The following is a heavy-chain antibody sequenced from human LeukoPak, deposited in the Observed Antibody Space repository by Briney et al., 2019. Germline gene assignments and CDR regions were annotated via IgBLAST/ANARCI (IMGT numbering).Heavy chain of an antibody. D-gene: IGHD4-23*01. V-gene: IGHV4-61*02. CDR2: IYTSGST. CDR3: AIITVVKGYDY. CDR1: GGSISSGRYY. Sequence: PSETLSLTCTVSGGSISSGRYYWSWIRQPAGKGLEWIGRIYTSGSTNYNPSLKSRVTISVDTSKNQFSLKLSSVTAADTAVHYCAIITVVKGYDYWGQGTLVTVSS. J-gene: IGHJ4*02.